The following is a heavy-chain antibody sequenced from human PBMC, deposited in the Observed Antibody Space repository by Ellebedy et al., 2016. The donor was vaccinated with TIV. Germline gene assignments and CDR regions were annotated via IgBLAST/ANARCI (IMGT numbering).Heavy chain of an antibody. CDR1: GFTFSSYW. V-gene: IGHV3-74*01. D-gene: IGHD6-19*01. CDR3: ARLGITVPGSFDY. J-gene: IGHJ4*02. CDR2: MNSDGSFI. Sequence: GESLKISCAASGFTFSSYWMHWVRQAPGKGLVWVSRMNSDGSFITYADSVKGRFTISRDNAKNTLYLQMNSLRAEDTAVYYCARLGITVPGSFDYWGQGTLVTVSS.